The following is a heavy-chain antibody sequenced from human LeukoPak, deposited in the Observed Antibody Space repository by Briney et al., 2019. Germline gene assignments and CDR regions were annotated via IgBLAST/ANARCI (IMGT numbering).Heavy chain of an antibody. CDR1: GFTFSSFA. J-gene: IGHJ6*03. V-gene: IGHV3-23*01. D-gene: IGHD2-8*02. CDR2: VSGSAGRT. CDR3: AKNRGHCVDGVCHNYYYMDV. Sequence: GGSLRLSCAATGFTFSSFAMTWVRQAPGKGLEWVSTVSGSAGRTDYADSVKGRFTISRDNLKNTLYLQMNGLRAEDTAVYYCAKNRGHCVDGVCHNYYYMDVWGRGTTVTVSS.